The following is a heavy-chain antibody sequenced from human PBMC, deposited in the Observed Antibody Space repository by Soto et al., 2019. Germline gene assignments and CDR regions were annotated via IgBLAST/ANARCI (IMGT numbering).Heavy chain of an antibody. V-gene: IGHV3-74*01. J-gene: IGHJ4*02. CDR3: ARRAGSSGWDFDY. Sequence: EVQLVESGGGLVQPGGSLRLSCAASGFTFSSYWMHWVRQAPGKGLVWVSRINSDGSSTSYADSVKGRFTISRDNAKNTLYLQMNSLRDEDTAVYYCARRAGSSGWDFDYWGQGTLVTVSS. CDR1: GFTFSSYW. D-gene: IGHD6-19*01. CDR2: INSDGSST.